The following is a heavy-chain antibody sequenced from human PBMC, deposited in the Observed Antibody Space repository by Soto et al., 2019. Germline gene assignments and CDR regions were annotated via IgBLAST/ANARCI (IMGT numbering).Heavy chain of an antibody. J-gene: IGHJ6*03. Sequence: GESLKISCKGSGYSFTSYWIGWVRQMPGKSLEWMGIIYPGDSDTRYSPSFQGHVTISADKSISTAYLQWSSLKASDTAMYYCARGGSRYCTNGVCFGLRDYYYYYMDVWGKGTTVTVSS. D-gene: IGHD2-8*01. CDR2: IYPGDSDT. CDR3: ARGGSRYCTNGVCFGLRDYYYYYMDV. CDR1: GYSFTSYW. V-gene: IGHV5-51*01.